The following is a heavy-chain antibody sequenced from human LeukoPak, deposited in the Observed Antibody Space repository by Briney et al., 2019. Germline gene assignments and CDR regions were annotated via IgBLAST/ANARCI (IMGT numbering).Heavy chain of an antibody. CDR2: IDHSGST. J-gene: IGHJ4*02. Sequence: PSETLSLTCAVYGGSFSGYYWSWIRQPPGKGLEWIGEIDHSGSTNYNPSLKSRVTISVDTSKNQFSLKLSSVTAADTAVYYCASEGRGFEYYFDYWGQGTLVTVSS. V-gene: IGHV4-34*01. CDR1: GGSFSGYY. D-gene: IGHD2-15*01. CDR3: ASEGRGFEYYFDY.